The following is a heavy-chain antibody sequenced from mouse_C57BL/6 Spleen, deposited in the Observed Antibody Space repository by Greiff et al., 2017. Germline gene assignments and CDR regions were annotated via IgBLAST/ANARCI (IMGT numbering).Heavy chain of an antibody. CDR3: AKSPHYYGSSPDC. Sequence: DVQLQESVAELVRPGASVKLSCTASGFNIKNTYMHWVKQRPEQGLEWIGRIDPANGNTKYAPKFQGKATITADTSSNTAYLQLSSLTSEDTAIYYCAKSPHYYGSSPDCWGQGTTLTVSS. CDR1: GFNIKNTY. J-gene: IGHJ2*01. V-gene: IGHV14-3*01. D-gene: IGHD1-1*01. CDR2: IDPANGNT.